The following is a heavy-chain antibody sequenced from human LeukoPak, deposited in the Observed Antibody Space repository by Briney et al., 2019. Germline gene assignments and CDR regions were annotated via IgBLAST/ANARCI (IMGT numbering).Heavy chain of an antibody. D-gene: IGHD1-26*01. CDR3: ARQYSGSYYFYFDY. V-gene: IGHV1-69*04. CDR2: IIPILGIA. J-gene: IGHJ4*02. CDR1: GGTFSSYA. Sequence: EASVKVSCKASGGTFSSYAISWVRQAPGQGLEWMGRIIPILGIANYAQKFQGRVTITADKSTSTAYMELSSLRSEDTAVYYCARQYSGSYYFYFDYWGQGTLVTVSS.